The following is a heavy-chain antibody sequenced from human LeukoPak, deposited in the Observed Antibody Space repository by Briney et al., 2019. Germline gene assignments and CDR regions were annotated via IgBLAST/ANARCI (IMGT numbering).Heavy chain of an antibody. J-gene: IGHJ4*02. V-gene: IGHV3-23*01. D-gene: IGHD6-13*01. CDR1: GFTFSTYA. CDR3: AKPSRSSSNEY. Sequence: GGSLRLSCAASGFTFSTYAMSWVRQAPGKGLEWVSTISDSGGTTYYADSVKGRFTISRDNSKNTLHLQIDNLKAEDTAVYHCAKPSRSSSNEYWGQGTLVTVSS. CDR2: ISDSGGTT.